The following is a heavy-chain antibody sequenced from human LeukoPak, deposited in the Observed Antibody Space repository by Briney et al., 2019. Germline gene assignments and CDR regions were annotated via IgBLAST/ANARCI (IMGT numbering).Heavy chain of an antibody. CDR3: ARVAAAGSFDY. D-gene: IGHD6-13*01. V-gene: IGHV3-21*01. CDR1: GFTFSSYS. Sequence: GGSLRLSCAASGFTFSSYSMNWVHQAPGKGLEWVSSISSSSSYIYYADSVKGRFTISRDNAKNSLYLQMNSLRAEDTAVYYCARVAAAGSFDYWGQGTLVTVSS. J-gene: IGHJ4*02. CDR2: ISSSSSYI.